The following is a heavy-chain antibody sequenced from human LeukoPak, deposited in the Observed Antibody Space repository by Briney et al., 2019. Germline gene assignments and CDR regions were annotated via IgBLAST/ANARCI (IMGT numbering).Heavy chain of an antibody. Sequence: GGSLRLSCAASGFTFSSYWMHWVRQAPGKGLVWVSRANSDGSNTSYADSVKGRFAISRDNAKNTLYLQMNSLRVEGTAVYYCAGGDSGFGYWGQGTLVTVSS. D-gene: IGHD3-10*01. CDR2: ANSDGSNT. V-gene: IGHV3-74*01. CDR1: GFTFSSYW. J-gene: IGHJ4*02. CDR3: AGGDSGFGY.